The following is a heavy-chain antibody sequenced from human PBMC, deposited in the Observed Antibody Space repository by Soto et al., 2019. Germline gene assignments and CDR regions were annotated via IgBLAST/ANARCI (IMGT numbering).Heavy chain of an antibody. CDR1: GYTLTELS. CDR3: ATDSPRSYDSSGYYAFDY. V-gene: IGHV1-24*01. Sequence: GASVKVSCKVSGYTLTELSMHWVRQAPGKGLEWMGGFDPEDGETIYAQKFQGRVTMTEDTSTDTAYMELSSLRSEDTAVYYCATDSPRSYDSSGYYAFDYWGQGTLVTVSS. D-gene: IGHD3-22*01. CDR2: FDPEDGET. J-gene: IGHJ4*02.